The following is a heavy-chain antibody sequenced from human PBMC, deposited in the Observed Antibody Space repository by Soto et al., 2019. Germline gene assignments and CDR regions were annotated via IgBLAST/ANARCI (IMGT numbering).Heavy chain of an antibody. Sequence: QVQLQQWGAGLLKPSETLSLTCAVYGGSFSGYQWTWIRQTPGKGLEWIGEINDSGNINYNPSRKGRVTVLVDTAKKQISLKLSSVTAADTAVYYCARGVILWFGELSRRGGYYYYMDVWGKGTTVTVSS. CDR3: ARGVILWFGELSRRGGYYYYMDV. V-gene: IGHV4-34*01. J-gene: IGHJ6*03. D-gene: IGHD3-10*01. CDR1: GGSFSGYQ. CDR2: INDSGNI.